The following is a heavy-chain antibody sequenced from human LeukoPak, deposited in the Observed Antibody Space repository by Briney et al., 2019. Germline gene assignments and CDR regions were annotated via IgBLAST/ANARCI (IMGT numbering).Heavy chain of an antibody. Sequence: GGSLRLSCAAPGFTFSSYGMHWDRQAPGKGLEWVAVISYDGSNKYYADSVKGRFTISRDNSKNTLYLQMNSLRAEDTAVYYCAKGAIQPWGQGTLVTVSS. D-gene: IGHD5-18*01. CDR1: GFTFSSYG. V-gene: IGHV3-30*18. CDR2: ISYDGSNK. J-gene: IGHJ4*02. CDR3: AKGAIQP.